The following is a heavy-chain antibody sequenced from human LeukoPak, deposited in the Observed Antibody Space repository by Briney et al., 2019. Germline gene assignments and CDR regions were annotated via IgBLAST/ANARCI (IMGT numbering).Heavy chain of an antibody. CDR1: GFTFSSYS. J-gene: IGHJ6*03. CDR2: ISSSSSTI. V-gene: IGHV3-48*04. Sequence: GGSLRLSCAASGFTFSSYSMNWVRQAPGKGLEWVSYISSSSSTIYYADSVKGRFTISRDNAKNSLYLQMNSLRAEDTAVYYCARVGSVVTTYYYYYYMDVWGKGTTVTVSS. D-gene: IGHD4-23*01. CDR3: ARVGSVVTTYYYYYYMDV.